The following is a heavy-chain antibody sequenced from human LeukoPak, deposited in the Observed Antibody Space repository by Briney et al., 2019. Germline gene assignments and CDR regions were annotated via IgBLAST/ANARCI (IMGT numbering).Heavy chain of an antibody. D-gene: IGHD3-16*01. CDR3: ARHGGSYYIDH. J-gene: IGHJ4*02. CDR2: HYYSGST. V-gene: IGHV4-39*01. CDR1: GGSISSSSDY. Sequence: SETLSLTCTVSGGSISSSSDYWGWIRQPPGKGLEWIGSHYYSGSTYYNPSPKSRVTISVDTSKNQFSLKLSSVTAADTAMYYCARHGGSYYIDHWGQGTLVTVSS.